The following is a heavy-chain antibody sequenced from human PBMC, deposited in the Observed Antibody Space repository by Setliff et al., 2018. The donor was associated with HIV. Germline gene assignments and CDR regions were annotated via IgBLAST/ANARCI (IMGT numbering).Heavy chain of an antibody. CDR3: VRSYYNFANGYYYYYYMDV. D-gene: IGHD3-3*01. Sequence: SETLSLTCTVSGGSISSYYWSWIRQPPGKGLEWIGYIYYSGSTNYNPSLKSRVTISVDTSKNQFSLKLSSVTAADTAVYYCVRSYYNFANGYYYYYYMDVWGKGTTVTVSS. CDR2: IYYSGST. CDR1: GGSISSYY. J-gene: IGHJ6*03. V-gene: IGHV4-59*01.